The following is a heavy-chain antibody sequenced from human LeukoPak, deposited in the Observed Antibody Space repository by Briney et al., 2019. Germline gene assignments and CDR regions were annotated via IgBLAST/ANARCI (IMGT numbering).Heavy chain of an antibody. D-gene: IGHD1-7*01. CDR3: AKDGELHSNYYYYMDV. Sequence: PGGSLRLSCAASGFTFSSYGMHWVRQAPGKGLEWVAVIWYDGSNKYYADSVKGRFTISRDNSKNTLYLQMNSLRAEDTAVYYCAKDGELHSNYYYYMDVWGKGTTVTVSS. J-gene: IGHJ6*03. CDR2: IWYDGSNK. V-gene: IGHV3-33*06. CDR1: GFTFSSYG.